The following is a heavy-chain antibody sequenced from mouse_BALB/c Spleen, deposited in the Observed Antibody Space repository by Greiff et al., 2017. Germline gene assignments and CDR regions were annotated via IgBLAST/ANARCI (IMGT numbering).Heavy chain of an antibody. Sequence: VQLVESGAELAKPGASVKMSCKASGYTFTSYWMHWVKQRPGQGLEWIGYINPSTGYTEYNQKFKDKATLTADKSSSTAYMQLSSLTSEDSAVYYCARADGFAYWGQGTLVTVSA. CDR3: ARADGFAY. CDR2: INPSTGYT. CDR1: GYTFTSYW. J-gene: IGHJ3*01. V-gene: IGHV1-7*01.